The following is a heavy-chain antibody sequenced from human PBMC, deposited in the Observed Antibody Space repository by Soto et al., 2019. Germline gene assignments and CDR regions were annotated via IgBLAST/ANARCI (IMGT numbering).Heavy chain of an antibody. Sequence: ASVKVSCKASGYSFTSYAMHWVRQAPGQSLEWMGWINGGNGNTKYSQKFQGRVTFTSDTSASTAYMEVSSLRSEDTAVYYCAREIYDDYESSGFDHWGQGTLVTVSS. CDR2: INGGNGNT. V-gene: IGHV1-3*01. J-gene: IGHJ4*02. CDR1: GYSFTSYA. CDR3: AREIYDDYESSGFDH. D-gene: IGHD3-22*01.